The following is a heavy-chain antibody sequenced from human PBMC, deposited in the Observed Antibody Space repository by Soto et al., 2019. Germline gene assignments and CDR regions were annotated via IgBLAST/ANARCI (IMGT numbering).Heavy chain of an antibody. V-gene: IGHV4-31*03. CDR3: ARGEKTLFSRGSPGL. Sequence: PWETLSLTCTVSGGSISSGGYYWSWIRQHPGKGLEWIGYIYYSGSTYYNPSLKSRVTISVDTSKNQFSLKLSSVTAADTAVYYCARGEKTLFSRGSPGLWGQGTLVTVSS. J-gene: IGHJ4*02. CDR2: IYYSGST. CDR1: GGSISSGGYY. D-gene: IGHD3-10*01.